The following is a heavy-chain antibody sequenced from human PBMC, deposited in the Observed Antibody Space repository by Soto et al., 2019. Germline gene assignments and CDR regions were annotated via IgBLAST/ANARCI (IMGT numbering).Heavy chain of an antibody. V-gene: IGHV4-39*01. CDR1: GGSISSSSYY. CDR2: IYYSGST. D-gene: IGHD3-10*01. J-gene: IGHJ5*02. Sequence: AWETLSLTCTVSGGSISSSSYYWGWIRQPPGKGLEWIGSIYYSGSTYYNPSLKSRVTISVDTSKNQFSLKLSSVTAADTAVYYCARHRGPMVRGVISNWFDPWGQGTLVTVSS. CDR3: ARHRGPMVRGVISNWFDP.